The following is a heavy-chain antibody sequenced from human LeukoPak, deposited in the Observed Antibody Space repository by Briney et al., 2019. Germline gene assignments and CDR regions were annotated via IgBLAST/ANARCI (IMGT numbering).Heavy chain of an antibody. Sequence: PSETLSLTCTVSGGSISSDICYWSWIRQPPGKGLEWIGYIYYSGSTNYNPSLKSRVTISVDTSKNQFSLKLSSVTAADTAVYYCARMRLTGYSGSYLDYWGQGTLVTVSS. CDR2: IYYSGST. V-gene: IGHV4-61*01. CDR1: GGSISSDICY. D-gene: IGHD1-26*01. CDR3: ARMRLTGYSGSYLDY. J-gene: IGHJ4*02.